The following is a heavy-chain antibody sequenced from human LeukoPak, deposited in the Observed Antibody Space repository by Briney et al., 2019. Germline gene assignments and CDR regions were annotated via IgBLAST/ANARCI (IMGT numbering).Heavy chain of an antibody. D-gene: IGHD2-2*01. CDR2: IDSDGSST. CDR1: GFTFSSYW. Sequence: PGGSLRLSCAASGFTFSSYWMHWVRQAPGKGLVWVSRIDSDGSSTSYADFVKGRFTISRDNAKNTLYLQMNSLRAEDTAVYYCARDCSSTSCSVYWGQGTLVTVSS. J-gene: IGHJ4*02. V-gene: IGHV3-74*01. CDR3: ARDCSSTSCSVY.